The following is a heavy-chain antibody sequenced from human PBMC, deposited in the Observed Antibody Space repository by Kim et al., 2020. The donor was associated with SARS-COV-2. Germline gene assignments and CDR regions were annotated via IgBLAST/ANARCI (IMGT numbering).Heavy chain of an antibody. Sequence: GESLKISCKGSGPSFTTSWLAWGRQMPGKGPEWMGIIYVGDSDTIYSPSFQGQVTISADKSTRTAYLQWSPLKASDTGMYYCATSFEGGAFDVWGKGTLVPVSS. D-gene: IGHD2-21*01. V-gene: IGHV5-51*01. CDR2: IYVGDSDT. CDR3: ATSFEGGAFDV. J-gene: IGHJ5*02. CDR1: GPSFTTSW.